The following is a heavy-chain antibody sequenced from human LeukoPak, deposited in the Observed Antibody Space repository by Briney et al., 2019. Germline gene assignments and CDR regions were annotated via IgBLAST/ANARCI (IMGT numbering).Heavy chain of an antibody. CDR2: ISYDGSNK. J-gene: IGHJ6*03. Sequence: GGSLRPSCAASGFTFSGSAMHWVRQAPGKGLEWVAVISYDGSNKYYADSVKGRFTNSRDNSKNTLYPQMNSLRAEDTAVYYCARELLTTVTTWYYYMDVWGKGTTVTVSS. V-gene: IGHV3-30*04. CDR1: GFTFSGSA. CDR3: ARELLTTVTTWYYYMDV. D-gene: IGHD4-17*01.